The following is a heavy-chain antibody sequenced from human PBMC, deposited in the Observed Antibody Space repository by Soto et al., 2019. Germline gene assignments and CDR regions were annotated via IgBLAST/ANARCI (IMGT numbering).Heavy chain of an antibody. D-gene: IGHD4-17*01. CDR3: ASATWTTVTTLDYYFDY. CDR2: IYYSGST. Sequence: SETLSLTCTVSGGSISSYYWSWIRQPPGKGLEWIGYIYYSGSTNYNPSLKSRVTISVDTSKNQFSLKLSSVTAADTAVYYCASATWTTVTTLDYYFDYCGQGTLVTVS. V-gene: IGHV4-59*01. J-gene: IGHJ4*02. CDR1: GGSISSYY.